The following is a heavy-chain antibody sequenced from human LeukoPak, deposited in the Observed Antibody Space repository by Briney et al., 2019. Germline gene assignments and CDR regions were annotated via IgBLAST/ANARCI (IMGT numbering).Heavy chain of an antibody. CDR2: IYYSGST. D-gene: IGHD5-18*01. J-gene: IGHJ4*02. V-gene: IGHV4-39*07. Sequence: SETLSLTCTVSGGSISSSSYYWGWIRQPPGKGLEWIGSIYYSGSTYYNPSLESRVTISVDTSKNQFSLKLSSVTAADTAVYYCARDGGYSYGLDYWGQGTLVTVSS. CDR1: GGSISSSSYY. CDR3: ARDGGYSYGLDY.